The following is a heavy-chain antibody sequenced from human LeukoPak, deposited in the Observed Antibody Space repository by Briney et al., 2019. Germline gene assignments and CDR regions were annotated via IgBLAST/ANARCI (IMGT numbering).Heavy chain of an antibody. J-gene: IGHJ4*02. CDR3: ARMFYYFDF. CDR2: IKQDGRET. D-gene: IGHD3-10*02. Sequence: GGSLRLSCAASGFPFNYYYMTWVRHTPAKGLEWVANIKQDGRETFYLASVRGRFTISRDNAKQSLYLQMNSLRAEDTAVYFCARMFYYFDFWGQGTLVTVSS. V-gene: IGHV3-7*03. CDR1: GFPFNYYY.